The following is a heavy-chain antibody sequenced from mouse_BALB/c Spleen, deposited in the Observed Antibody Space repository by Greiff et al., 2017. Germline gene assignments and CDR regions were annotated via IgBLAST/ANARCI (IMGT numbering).Heavy chain of an antibody. D-gene: IGHD1-1*01. CDR1: GFNIKDTY. V-gene: IGHV14-3*02. CDR3: AYYYGSSYVRFAY. Sequence: EVQLQQSGAELVKPGASVKLSCTASGFNIKDTYMHWVKQRPEQGLEWIGRIDPANGNTKYDPKFQGKATITADTSSNTAYLQLSSLTSEDTAVYYCAYYYGSSYVRFAYGGQGTLVTVSA. CDR2: IDPANGNT. J-gene: IGHJ3*01.